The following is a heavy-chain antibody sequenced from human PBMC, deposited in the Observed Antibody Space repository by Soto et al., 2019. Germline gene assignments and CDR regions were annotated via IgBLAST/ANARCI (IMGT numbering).Heavy chain of an antibody. D-gene: IGHD2-15*01. CDR2: INPDNGNT. CDR1: GYTFTRYT. CDR3: ARGIATGQLDP. Sequence: QVQLVQSGAEVKKPGASVKISCKASGYTFTRYTMNWVRQAPGQRLEWMGWINPDNGNTKSSQKFQDRVIITRDTSASTAYMDLSSLRSECTAVYYCARGIATGQLDPWGQGTLVTVSP. V-gene: IGHV1-3*01. J-gene: IGHJ5*02.